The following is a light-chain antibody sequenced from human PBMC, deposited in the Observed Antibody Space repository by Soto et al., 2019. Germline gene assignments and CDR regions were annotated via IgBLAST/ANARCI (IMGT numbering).Light chain of an antibody. CDR1: SSDVCGYNY. Sequence: QSALTQPPSASGSPGQSVTISCTGTSSDVCGYNYVSWYQQHPGKAPKLMIYEVSKRPSGVPDRFSGSKSGNTASLTVSGLQAEDEADYYSSSYAGSNNLVFCGGTKLTVL. J-gene: IGLJ2*01. CDR3: SSYAGSNNLV. V-gene: IGLV2-8*01. CDR2: EVS.